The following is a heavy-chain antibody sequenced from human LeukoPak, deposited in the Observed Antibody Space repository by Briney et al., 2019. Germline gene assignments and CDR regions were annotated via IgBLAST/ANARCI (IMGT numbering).Heavy chain of an antibody. V-gene: IGHV4-39*01. J-gene: IGHJ4*02. D-gene: IGHD5-24*01. CDR2: IYYSGST. CDR1: GGSISSSSYY. CDR3: ARHWVVETATMGIDY. Sequence: SETLSLTCTVSGGSISSSSYYWGWIRQPPGKGLEWIGSIYYSGSTYYNPSLKSRVTISVDTSKNQFSLKLSSVTAADTAVYYCARHWVVETATMGIDYWGQGTLVTVSS.